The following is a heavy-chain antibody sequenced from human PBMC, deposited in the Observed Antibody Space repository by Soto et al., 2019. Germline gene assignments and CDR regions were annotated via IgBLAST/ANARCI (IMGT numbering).Heavy chain of an antibody. Sequence: SETLSLTCTVSGGSISSGGYSWTWIRQHPGKGLEWIGYIYYSGSTYYDPSLKSRVTVSVDTSKNQFSLKLSSVTAADTAVYYCARHPSDFWFDPWGQGTLVTVSS. D-gene: IGHD2-21*02. CDR1: GGSISSGGYS. CDR3: ARHPSDFWFDP. J-gene: IGHJ5*02. V-gene: IGHV4-39*01. CDR2: IYYSGST.